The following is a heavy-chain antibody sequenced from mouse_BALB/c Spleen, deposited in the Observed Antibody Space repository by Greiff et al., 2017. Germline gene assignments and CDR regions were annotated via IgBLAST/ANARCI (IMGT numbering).Heavy chain of an antibody. V-gene: IGHV14-4*02. Sequence: EVQLQESGAELVRSGASVKLSCTASGFNIKDYYMHWVKQRPEQGLEWIGWIDPENGDTEYAPKFQGKATITADTSSNTAYLQLSSLTSEDTAVYYCALYGNSYWYFDVWGAGTTVTVSS. D-gene: IGHD2-10*02. CDR1: GFNIKDYY. J-gene: IGHJ1*01. CDR2: IDPENGDT. CDR3: ALYGNSYWYFDV.